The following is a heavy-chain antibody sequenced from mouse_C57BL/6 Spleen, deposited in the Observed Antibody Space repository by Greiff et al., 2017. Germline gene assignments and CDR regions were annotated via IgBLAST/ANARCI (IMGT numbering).Heavy chain of an antibody. Sequence: QVQLQQSGPELVKPGASVQLSCKASGYAFSSSWMNWVKQRPGKGLVWIGRIYPGDGDTNYNGKFKGKATLTADKSSSTADMQLSSLTSEDSAVYFCARWWCDYWGQGTTLTGSS. CDR3: ARWWCDY. V-gene: IGHV1-82*01. CDR2: IYPGDGDT. D-gene: IGHD1-1*02. CDR1: GYAFSSSW. J-gene: IGHJ2*01.